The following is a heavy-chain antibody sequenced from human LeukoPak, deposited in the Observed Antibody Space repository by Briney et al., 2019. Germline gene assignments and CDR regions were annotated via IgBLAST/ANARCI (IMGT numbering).Heavy chain of an antibody. V-gene: IGHV3-73*01. J-gene: IGHJ4*02. CDR1: GFTFSGSA. D-gene: IGHD3-16*01. CDR2: IRSKANSYAT. Sequence: GGCLRLSCAASGFTFSGSAMHWVRQASGKGLEWVGRIRSKANSYATAYAASVKGRFTISRDDSKNTAYLQMNSLKTEDTAVYYCTSPVYYDYVWGSLDYWGQGTWSPSPQ. CDR3: TSPVYYDYVWGSLDY.